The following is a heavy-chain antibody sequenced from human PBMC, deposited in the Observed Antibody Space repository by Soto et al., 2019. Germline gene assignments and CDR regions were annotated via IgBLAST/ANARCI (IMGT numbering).Heavy chain of an antibody. CDR2: ISSSSSTV. Sequence: SGGSLRLSCAASGFTFTRYSMNWVRQAPGKGLEWVSYISSSSSTVYYADSVKGRFTISRDNAKKSLYLQMNSLRDEDTAVYYCARDSLTTVTNRSFDYCGQGTLVTVSS. D-gene: IGHD4-17*01. CDR3: ARDSLTTVTNRSFDY. J-gene: IGHJ4*02. CDR1: GFTFTRYS. V-gene: IGHV3-48*02.